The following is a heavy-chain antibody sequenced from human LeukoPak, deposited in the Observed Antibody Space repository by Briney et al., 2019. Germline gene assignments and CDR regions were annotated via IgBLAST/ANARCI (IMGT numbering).Heavy chain of an antibody. V-gene: IGHV3-53*01. Sequence: GGSLRLSCAASGLTLSSNHMAWGRQAPGEGLEWGSVIYTGGITYYADSVQGRFIISRDTSRNTLYLQMNSLRVEDTALYYCARDHAPAGGGLDYWGQGTHVTVSS. CDR3: ARDHAPAGGGLDY. D-gene: IGHD6-13*01. CDR2: IYTGGIT. J-gene: IGHJ4*02. CDR1: GLTLSSNH.